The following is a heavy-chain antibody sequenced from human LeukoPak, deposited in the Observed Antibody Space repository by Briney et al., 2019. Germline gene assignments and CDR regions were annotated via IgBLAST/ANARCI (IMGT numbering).Heavy chain of an antibody. CDR2: IKQDGGEK. CDR3: ARVGARQILEY. V-gene: IGHV3-7*01. D-gene: IGHD4-17*01. CDR1: EFTFSSYW. Sequence: GGSLRLSCAASEFTFSSYWMSWVRQAPGKGLEWVANIKQDGGEKYYLDSVKGRFTVSRDNAKNSLYLQMNSLRAEDTAVYYCARVGARQILEYWGQGTLVTVSS. J-gene: IGHJ4*02.